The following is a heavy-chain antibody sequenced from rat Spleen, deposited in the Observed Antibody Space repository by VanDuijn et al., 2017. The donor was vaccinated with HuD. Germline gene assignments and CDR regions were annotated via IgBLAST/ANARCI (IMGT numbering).Heavy chain of an antibody. V-gene: IGHV3-1*01. Sequence: EVQLQESGPGLVKPSQSLSLTCSVSRYSITDAYWGWVRKFPGNIMEWMGFISYSGATSYNPSLKSRISISRDTSKNQFFLQLSSITTEDTATYYCVRYPYGSLRVDAWGQGASVTVSS. CDR1: RYSITDAY. CDR3: VRYPYGSLRVDA. J-gene: IGHJ4*01. D-gene: IGHD1-7*01. CDR2: ISYSGAT.